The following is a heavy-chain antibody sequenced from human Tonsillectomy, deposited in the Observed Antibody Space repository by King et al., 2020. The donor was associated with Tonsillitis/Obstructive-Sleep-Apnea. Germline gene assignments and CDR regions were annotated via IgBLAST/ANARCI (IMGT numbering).Heavy chain of an antibody. Sequence: VQLQQWGAGLLKPSEPLSLTCAVYGGSFSGYYWSWIRQPPGKGLEWIGEINHSGSTNYNPSLKSRVTISVDTSKNQFSLRLSSVTAADTAVYYCASLHMVRGVISSPYYYMDVWGKGTTVTVSS. D-gene: IGHD3-10*01. CDR3: ASLHMVRGVISSPYYYMDV. J-gene: IGHJ6*03. CDR2: INHSGST. CDR1: GGSFSGYY. V-gene: IGHV4-34*01.